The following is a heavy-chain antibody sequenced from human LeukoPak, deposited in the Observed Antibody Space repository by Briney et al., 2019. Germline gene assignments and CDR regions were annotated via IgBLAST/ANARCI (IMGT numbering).Heavy chain of an antibody. D-gene: IGHD4-23*01. Sequence: GSLRLSCAASGFTFSSYGMHWVRQAPGKGLEWVAVISYDGSNKYYADSVKGRFTISRDNSKNTLYLQMNSLRAEDTAVYYCAKDVGSYCGGKAGFDYWGQGTLVTVSS. CDR1: GFTFSSYG. CDR2: ISYDGSNK. V-gene: IGHV3-30*18. CDR3: AKDVGSYCGGKAGFDY. J-gene: IGHJ4*02.